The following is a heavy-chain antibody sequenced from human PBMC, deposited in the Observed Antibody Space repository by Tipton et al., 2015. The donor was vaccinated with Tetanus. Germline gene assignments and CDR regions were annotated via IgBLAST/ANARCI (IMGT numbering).Heavy chain of an antibody. Sequence: RSLRLSCAASGFTFSNYVMHWVRQAPGKGLEWVAVISYDGSNKYYADSVKGRFTISRDNSKNTLYLQMNSLRAEDTAVYYCAKSHVVMPSDYYYYGMDVWGQGTTVTVSS. J-gene: IGHJ6*02. D-gene: IGHD3-16*01. CDR2: ISYDGSNK. CDR1: GFTFSNYV. V-gene: IGHV3-30*18. CDR3: AKSHVVMPSDYYYYGMDV.